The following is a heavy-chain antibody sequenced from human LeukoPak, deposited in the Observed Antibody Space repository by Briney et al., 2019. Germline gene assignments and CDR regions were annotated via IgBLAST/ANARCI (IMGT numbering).Heavy chain of an antibody. Sequence: GGSLRLSCAASGFTFNKYAMNWVRQPPGKGLEWVSSIAGTGGSTYYADSVKGRFTISRDDSKSTLSLQMNSLRVEDTAVYYCARDLAWGAFDYWGQGTLVSVSS. CDR3: ARDLAWGAFDY. CDR1: GFTFNKYA. CDR2: IAGTGGST. V-gene: IGHV3-23*01. D-gene: IGHD7-27*01. J-gene: IGHJ4*02.